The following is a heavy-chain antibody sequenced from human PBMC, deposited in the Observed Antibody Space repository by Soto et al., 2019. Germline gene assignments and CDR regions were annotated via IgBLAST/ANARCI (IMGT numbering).Heavy chain of an antibody. Sequence: SETLSLTCTVSGGSISSGGYFWSWIRQRPGKGLEWIGYIYYSGSTDYNPSLRSRVTISLDTSKKQFSLKLNSVTAADTAVYYCAACGNSNFGGAFDIWGQVKIVTVSS. D-gene: IGHD4-4*01. V-gene: IGHV4-31*03. CDR1: GGSISSGGYF. CDR2: IYYSGST. J-gene: IGHJ3*02. CDR3: AACGNSNFGGAFDI.